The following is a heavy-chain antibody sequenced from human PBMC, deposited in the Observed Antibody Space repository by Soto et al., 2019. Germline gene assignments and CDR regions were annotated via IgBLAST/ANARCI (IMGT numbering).Heavy chain of an antibody. CDR2: ISYDGSNK. D-gene: IGHD2-2*01. V-gene: IGHV3-30*18. J-gene: IGHJ5*02. Sequence: PGGSLRLSCAASGFTFSSYGMHWVRQAPGKGLEWVAVISYDGSNKYYADSVKGRFTISRDNSKNTLYLQMNSLRAEDTAVYYCANSHGHTMPSLAWGQGTLVTVSS. CDR3: ANSHGHTMPSLA. CDR1: GFTFSSYG.